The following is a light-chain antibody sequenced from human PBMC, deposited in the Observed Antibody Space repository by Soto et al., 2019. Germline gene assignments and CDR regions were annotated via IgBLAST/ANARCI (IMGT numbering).Light chain of an antibody. CDR1: SSNIGSNV. V-gene: IGLV1-44*01. J-gene: IGLJ1*01. CDR3: ATWDDRLYGCV. Sequence: QSLATQPSSPSRTSGQRVRMSCSGSSSNIGSNVVDWYQQLPGTAPKLLIYNNNQRPSRVPDRFSGSKYGTSASLAITGLRSDDEADYYFATWDDRLYGCVFGTGTKVTVL. CDR2: NNN.